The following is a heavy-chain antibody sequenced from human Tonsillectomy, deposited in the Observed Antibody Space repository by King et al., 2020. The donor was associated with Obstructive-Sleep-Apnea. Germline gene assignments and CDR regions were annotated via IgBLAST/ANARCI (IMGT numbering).Heavy chain of an antibody. Sequence: VQLVESGGGLVKPGGALRLSCAASGFTFTDYYMSGIRQAPGTGLAWVSYISRSGITSQYADAVTARFTISRVNAKNSLYLQMNSLRAEDTAVYYCARDRGVAGLMYWGQGTLVTVSS. D-gene: IGHD6-19*01. CDR1: GFTFTDYY. CDR3: ARDRGVAGLMY. CDR2: ISRSGITS. V-gene: IGHV3-11*01. J-gene: IGHJ4*02.